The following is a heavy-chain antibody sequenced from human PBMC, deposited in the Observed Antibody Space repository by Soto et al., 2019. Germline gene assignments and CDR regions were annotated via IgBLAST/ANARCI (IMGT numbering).Heavy chain of an antibody. CDR1: GYSFTNYW. CDR2: IHPADSDT. J-gene: IGHJ5*02. Sequence: EVQLVPSGAEVKKPGESLKLSCKASGYSFTNYWIGWVRQVPGKGLEWMGIIHPADSDTRYSPSFQGQVTISADKSINTAYLQWSSLRASDTAMYYCVRHENGYNPLDRWGQGTLVTVSS. CDR3: VRHENGYNPLDR. D-gene: IGHD5-12*01. V-gene: IGHV5-51*01.